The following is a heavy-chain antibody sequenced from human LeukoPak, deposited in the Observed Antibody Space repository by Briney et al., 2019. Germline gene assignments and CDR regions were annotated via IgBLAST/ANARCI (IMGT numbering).Heavy chain of an antibody. V-gene: IGHV3-53*01. CDR3: AREVLLEYCFDY. Sequence: GGSLRLSCAASGFTVSSNYMSWVRQAPGKGLEWVSVIYSGGSTYYADSVKGRFTISRDNSKNTLYLQMNSLRAEDTAVYYCAREVLLEYCFDYWGQGTLVTVSS. J-gene: IGHJ4*02. D-gene: IGHD3-3*01. CDR2: IYSGGST. CDR1: GFTVSSNY.